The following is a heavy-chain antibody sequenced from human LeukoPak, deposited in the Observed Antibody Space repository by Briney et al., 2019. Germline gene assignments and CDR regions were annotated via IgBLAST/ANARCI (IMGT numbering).Heavy chain of an antibody. Sequence: PGGSLRLSCAASGFTFNSYAMTWVRQAPGKGLEWVSAISGSGGSTYYADSVKGRFTISRDNSKNTLYLQMNSLRAEDTAVYYCAKDGGIAVAEFDYWGQGTLVTVSS. D-gene: IGHD6-19*01. CDR1: GFTFNSYA. CDR2: ISGSGGST. V-gene: IGHV3-23*01. J-gene: IGHJ4*02. CDR3: AKDGGIAVAEFDY.